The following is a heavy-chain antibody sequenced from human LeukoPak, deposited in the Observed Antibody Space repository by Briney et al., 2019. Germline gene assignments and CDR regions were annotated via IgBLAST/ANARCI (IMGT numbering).Heavy chain of an antibody. CDR1: GGSFSGDY. CDR3: SYSGSYYPDY. Sequence: PSETLSLTCAVYGGSFSGDYWSWIRQPPGKGLEWIGEINHSGSTNYNPSLKSRVTISVDTSKNQFSLKLSSVTAADTAVYYCSYSGSYYPDYWGQGTLVTVSS. D-gene: IGHD3-10*01. J-gene: IGHJ4*02. V-gene: IGHV4-34*01. CDR2: INHSGST.